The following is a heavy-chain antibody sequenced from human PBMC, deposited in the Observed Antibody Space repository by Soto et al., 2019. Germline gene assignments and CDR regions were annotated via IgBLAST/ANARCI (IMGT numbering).Heavy chain of an antibody. Sequence: QVQLQESGPGLVKPSETLSLTCTVSGGSISSYYLSWIRQPPGKGLEWIVYIYYSGSTNYNPSLKSRVTIAVDTSKTQFSLKLSSVTAADTAVYYCARDRDYYDSSGYSYYYYGMDVW. J-gene: IGHJ6*01. CDR3: ARDRDYYDSSGYSYYYYGMDV. CDR1: GGSISSYY. CDR2: IYYSGST. V-gene: IGHV4-59*01. D-gene: IGHD3-22*01.